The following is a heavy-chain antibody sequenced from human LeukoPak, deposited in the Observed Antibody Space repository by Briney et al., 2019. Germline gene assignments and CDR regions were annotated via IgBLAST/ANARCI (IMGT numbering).Heavy chain of an antibody. CDR3: ARALKKSWSCYFDY. CDR1: GGSISSYY. D-gene: IGHD6-13*01. J-gene: IGHJ4*02. Sequence: SETLSLTCTVSGGSISSYYWGWIRQPPGKGLEWIGSIYHSGSTYYNPFLKSRVTISVDTSKNQFSLKLSSVTAADTAVYYCARALKKSWSCYFDYWGQGTLVTVSS. V-gene: IGHV4-38-2*02. CDR2: IYHSGST.